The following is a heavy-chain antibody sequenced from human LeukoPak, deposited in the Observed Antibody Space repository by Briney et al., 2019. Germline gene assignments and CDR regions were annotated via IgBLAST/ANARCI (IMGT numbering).Heavy chain of an antibody. J-gene: IGHJ4*02. CDR3: ARAKSIAAAGIFDY. D-gene: IGHD6-13*01. CDR2: ISSYSGTI. V-gene: IGHV3-48*02. CDR1: GFNFSSYS. Sequence: GSLRLSCAASGFNFSSYSMNWVRQAPGRGLEWVSYISSYSGTILYADSVKGRFAISRDSGKNSLYLQMNSLRDEDTAVYYCARAKSIAAAGIFDYWGQGTLVTVSS.